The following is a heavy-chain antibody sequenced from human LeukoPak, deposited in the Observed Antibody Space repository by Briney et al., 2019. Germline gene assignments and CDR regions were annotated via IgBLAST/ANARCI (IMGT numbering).Heavy chain of an antibody. CDR2: TYYSGST. J-gene: IGHJ4*02. Sequence: SETLSLTCTVSGGSISSYYWSWIRQPPGKGLEWIGYTYYSGSTNYNPSLKSRVTISVDTSKNQFSLKLSSVTAADTAVYYCARVYSYGYIGLDYWGQGTLVTVSS. D-gene: IGHD5-18*01. CDR3: ARVYSYGYIGLDY. CDR1: GGSISSYY. V-gene: IGHV4-59*13.